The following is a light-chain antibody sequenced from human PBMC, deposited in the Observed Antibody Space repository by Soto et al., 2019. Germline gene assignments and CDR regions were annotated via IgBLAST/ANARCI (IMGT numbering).Light chain of an antibody. CDR1: ISDVGGYNY. CDR3: SSYTSSSTLV. V-gene: IGLV2-14*01. CDR2: EVS. Sequence: STLSPPSSVCGSPGQSITISCTGTISDVGGYNYVSWYQQHPGKAPKLMIYEVSNRPSGVSNRFSGSKSGNTASLTISGLQAEDEADYYCSSYTSSSTLVFGTGTKAHR. J-gene: IGLJ1*01.